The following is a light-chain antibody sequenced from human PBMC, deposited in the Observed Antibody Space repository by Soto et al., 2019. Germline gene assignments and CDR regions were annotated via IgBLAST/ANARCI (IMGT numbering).Light chain of an antibody. CDR3: QQYNNWPPVYT. Sequence: EIVMTKSPATLSVSPGERATLSCRASQSVSSNLAWYQQKPGQAPRLLIYGASTRATGIPARFSGSGSGTEFTLTISSLQSEDFAVYSCQQYNNWPPVYTFGQGTKVDIK. J-gene: IGKJ1*01. CDR2: GAS. V-gene: IGKV3-15*01. CDR1: QSVSSN.